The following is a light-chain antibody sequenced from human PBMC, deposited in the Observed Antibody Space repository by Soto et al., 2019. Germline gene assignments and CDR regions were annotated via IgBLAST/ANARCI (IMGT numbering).Light chain of an antibody. CDR2: EVT. Sequence: QSALTQPAAVSGSPGQAITISCTGTTNDIGAFNYVSWYQQHPGKAPKLILYEVTNRPSGVSNPFSGSKSGNTASLTISGLQAEDEADYYCSSDTSTSTRVFGGGTKLTVL. J-gene: IGLJ2*01. CDR3: SSDTSTSTRV. V-gene: IGLV2-14*01. CDR1: TNDIGAFNY.